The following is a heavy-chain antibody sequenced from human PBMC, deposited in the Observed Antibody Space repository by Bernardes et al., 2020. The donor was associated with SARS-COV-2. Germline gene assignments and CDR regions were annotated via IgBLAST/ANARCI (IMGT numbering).Heavy chain of an antibody. D-gene: IGHD3-22*01. V-gene: IGHV3-66*01. CDR3: ARDRYYDSSGYYYGMDV. CDR1: GFTVSSNY. J-gene: IGHJ6*02. Sequence: GGSLRLSCAASGFTVSSNYMSWVRQAPGKGLEWVSVIYSGGSTYYADSVKGRFTISRDNSKNTLYLQMNSLRAEDTAVYYCARDRYYDSSGYYYGMDVWGQGTTVTVSS. CDR2: IYSGGST.